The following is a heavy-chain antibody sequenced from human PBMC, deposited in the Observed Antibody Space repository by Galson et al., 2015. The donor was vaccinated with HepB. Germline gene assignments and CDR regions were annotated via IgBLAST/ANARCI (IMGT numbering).Heavy chain of an antibody. CDR2: ISWNSGDI. D-gene: IGHD1-7*01. J-gene: IGHJ4*02. CDR3: ARDFSWNYGFDY. Sequence: SLRLSCATSGFTFDDYAMHWVRQAPGKGLEWVSGISWNSGDIGYADSVKGRFTISRDNAKNFLYLQMNSLRAEDTAVYYCARDFSWNYGFDYWGQGTLVTVSS. V-gene: IGHV3-9*01. CDR1: GFTFDDYA.